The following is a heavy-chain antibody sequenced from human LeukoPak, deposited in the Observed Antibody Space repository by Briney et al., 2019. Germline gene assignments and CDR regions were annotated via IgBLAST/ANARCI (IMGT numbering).Heavy chain of an antibody. CDR2: ISGGGVTT. D-gene: IGHD3-16*01. J-gene: IGHJ6*02. CDR3: ARNQQLGGHSYYYYGMDV. Sequence: GGSLRLSCVGSGFTSIAYALTWARQAPGKGLEWVSGISGGGVTTYYADSVKGRSTISRDNSKNTLYLQMNSLRADDTAIYYCARNQQLGGHSYYYYGMDVWGQGTTVTVSS. V-gene: IGHV3-23*01. CDR1: GFTSIAYA.